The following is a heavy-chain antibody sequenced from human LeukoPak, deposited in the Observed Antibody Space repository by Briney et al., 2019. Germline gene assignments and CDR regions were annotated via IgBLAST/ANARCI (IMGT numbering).Heavy chain of an antibody. D-gene: IGHD4-17*01. Sequence: GGSLRLSCAASGFTFSSYAMSWIRQAPGKGLEWVSAISGSGGSTYYADSVKGRFTISRDNSKNTLYLQMNSLRAEDTAVYYCAKDDYGDYYYYGMDVWGQGTTVTVSS. CDR2: ISGSGGST. CDR1: GFTFSSYA. V-gene: IGHV3-23*01. J-gene: IGHJ6*02. CDR3: AKDDYGDYYYYGMDV.